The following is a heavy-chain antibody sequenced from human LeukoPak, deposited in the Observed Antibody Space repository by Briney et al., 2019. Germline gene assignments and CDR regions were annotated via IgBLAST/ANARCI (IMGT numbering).Heavy chain of an antibody. CDR1: GYTLTELS. Sequence: GASVKVSCKVSGYTLTELSMHWVRQAPGKGHERMGGFDLKDGETTYAQKFQGKVTMTEDTSTDTAYMELSSLRSEDTAVYCCATGTAMVRGVFDAFDIWGQGTMVTVSS. D-gene: IGHD3-10*01. CDR3: ATGTAMVRGVFDAFDI. V-gene: IGHV1-24*01. CDR2: FDLKDGET. J-gene: IGHJ3*02.